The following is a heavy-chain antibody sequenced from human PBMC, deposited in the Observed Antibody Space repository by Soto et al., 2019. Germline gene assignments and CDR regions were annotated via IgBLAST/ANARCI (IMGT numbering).Heavy chain of an antibody. D-gene: IGHD3-10*01. CDR2: IYYSGST. V-gene: IGHV4-61*01. Sequence: QVQLQESGPGLVKPSETLSLTCTVSGGSVSSGSYYWSWIQQPPGKGLEWIGYIYYSGSTNYNPSLKSRVTISVDTSKNQFSLKLSSVTAADTAVYYCARDRGGMDVWGQGTTVTVSS. J-gene: IGHJ6*02. CDR1: GGSVSSGSYY. CDR3: ARDRGGMDV.